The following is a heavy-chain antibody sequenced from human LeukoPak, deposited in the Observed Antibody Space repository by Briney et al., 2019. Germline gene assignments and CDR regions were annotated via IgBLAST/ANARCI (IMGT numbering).Heavy chain of an antibody. CDR3: ARVYGGNSDDAFDI. Sequence: GGSLRLSCAASGFTFSSYNMNWVRQAPGKGLEWVSFISSSSSYIYYADSVKGRFTISRDNAKNSLYLQMNSLRAEDTAVYYCARVYGGNSDDAFDIWGQGTMVTVSS. D-gene: IGHD4-23*01. CDR2: ISSSSSYI. CDR1: GFTFSSYN. J-gene: IGHJ3*02. V-gene: IGHV3-21*01.